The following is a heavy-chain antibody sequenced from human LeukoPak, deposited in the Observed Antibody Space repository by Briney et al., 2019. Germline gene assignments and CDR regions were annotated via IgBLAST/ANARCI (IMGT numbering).Heavy chain of an antibody. V-gene: IGHV4-34*01. D-gene: IGHD3-3*01. CDR2: INHSGST. CDR1: GGSFSGYY. CDR3: ASANYDLLNWFDP. Sequence: SSETLSLTCAVYGGSFSGYYWSWIRQPPGKGLEWIGEINHSGSTNYNPSLKSRVTISVDTSKNQFSLKLSSVTAADTAVYYCASANYDLLNWFDPWGQGTLVTVSS. J-gene: IGHJ5*02.